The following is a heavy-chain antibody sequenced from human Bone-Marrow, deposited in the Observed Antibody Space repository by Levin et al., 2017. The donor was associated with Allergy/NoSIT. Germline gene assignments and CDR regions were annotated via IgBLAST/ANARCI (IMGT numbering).Heavy chain of an antibody. V-gene: IGHV1-69*04. D-gene: IGHD3-9*01. CDR3: ARDADILTGYYRGSGYYGMDV. J-gene: IGHJ6*02. CDR2: IIPILGIA. Sequence: SVKVSCKASGGTFSSYAISWVRQAPGQGLEWMGRIIPILGIANYAQKFQGRVTITADKSTSTAYMELSSLRSEDTAVYYCARDADILTGYYRGSGYYGMDVWGQGTTVTVSS. CDR1: GGTFSSYA.